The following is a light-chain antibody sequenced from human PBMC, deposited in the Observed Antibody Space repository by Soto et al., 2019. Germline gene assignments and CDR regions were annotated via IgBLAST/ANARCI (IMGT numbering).Light chain of an antibody. CDR3: QQYNSYSWT. J-gene: IGKJ1*01. V-gene: IGKV1-5*01. CDR1: QSIGTW. CDR2: DAS. Sequence: DIQMTQSPSTLSASVGDRVTITCRASQSIGTWLAWYQQKPGKAPKLLIYDASSLESGVPSRFSGSGSETELTVTISSLQPDDFATYYCQQYNSYSWTFGQGTKVEIK.